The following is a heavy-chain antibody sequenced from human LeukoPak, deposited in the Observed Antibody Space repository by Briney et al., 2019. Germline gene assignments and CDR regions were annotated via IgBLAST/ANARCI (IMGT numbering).Heavy chain of an antibody. D-gene: IGHD1-26*01. Sequence: GGSLRPSCAASGFTLSSNYMSWVRQAPGKGLEWVSVIYSGGSTYYADSVKGRFTISRDNSKNTLYLQMNSLRAEDTAVYYCASAIVGATIFDYWGQGTLVTVSS. CDR3: ASAIVGATIFDY. CDR2: IYSGGST. V-gene: IGHV3-66*02. CDR1: GFTLSSNY. J-gene: IGHJ4*02.